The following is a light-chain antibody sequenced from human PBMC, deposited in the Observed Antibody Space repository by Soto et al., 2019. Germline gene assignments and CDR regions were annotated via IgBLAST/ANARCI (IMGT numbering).Light chain of an antibody. J-gene: IGKJ5*01. Sequence: DIQMTHSPSYLSASVGDRVTITCRASQDIAGYLAWSQHKPGRTPELLIHGASRLQSGVPARFSGSGSGTDFTLSINSLQPEDFTTYYCQQAYSFLITFGQGTRLEI. V-gene: IGKV1-12*01. CDR2: GAS. CDR3: QQAYSFLIT. CDR1: QDIAGY.